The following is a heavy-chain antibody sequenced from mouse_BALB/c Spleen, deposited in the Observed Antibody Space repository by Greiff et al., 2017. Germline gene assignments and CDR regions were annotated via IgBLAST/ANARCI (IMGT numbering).Heavy chain of an antibody. CDR1: GYTFTSYV. Sequence: EVQLQQSGPELVKPGASVKMSCKASGYTFTSYVMHWVKQKPGQGLEWIGYINPYNDGTKYNEKFKGKATLTSDKSSSTAYMELSSLTSEDSAVYYCARSFDYDGRGAIDYWGQGTSVTVSS. CDR3: ARSFDYDGRGAIDY. J-gene: IGHJ4*01. CDR2: INPYNDGT. V-gene: IGHV1-14*01. D-gene: IGHD2-4*01.